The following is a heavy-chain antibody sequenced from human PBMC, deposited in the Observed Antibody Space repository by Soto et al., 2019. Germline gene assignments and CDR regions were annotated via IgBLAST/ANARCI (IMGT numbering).Heavy chain of an antibody. J-gene: IGHJ4*02. CDR2: INPSGGST. CDR3: ARAFGXNYDFWSGYYGVGYFDY. D-gene: IGHD3-3*01. V-gene: IGHV1-46*01. CDR1: GYTFTSYY. Sequence: ASVQVSCKASGYTFTSYYMHWVRQAPGQGLEWMGIINPSGGSTSYAQKFQGRVTMTRDTSTSTVYMELSSLRSEDTAVYYCARAFGXNYDFWSGYYGVGYFDYWGQGTLVTVSS.